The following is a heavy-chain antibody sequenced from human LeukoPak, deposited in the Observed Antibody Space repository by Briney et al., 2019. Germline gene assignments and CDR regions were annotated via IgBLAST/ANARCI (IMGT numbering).Heavy chain of an antibody. J-gene: IGHJ3*02. CDR2: ISSSGSTI. V-gene: IGHV3-48*03. Sequence: GGSLRLSCAASGFTFSSYEMNWVRQAPGKGLEWVSYISSSGSTIYYADSVKGRFTISRDNAKNSLYLQMNSLRAEDTAVYYCARDKRGRWLQLRYAFDIWGQGTMVTVSS. D-gene: IGHD5-24*01. CDR1: GFTFSSYE. CDR3: ARDKRGRWLQLRYAFDI.